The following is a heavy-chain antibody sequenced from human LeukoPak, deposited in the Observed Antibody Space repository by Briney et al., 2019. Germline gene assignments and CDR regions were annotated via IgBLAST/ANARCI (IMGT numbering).Heavy chain of an antibody. V-gene: IGHV4-34*01. CDR2: INHSGST. J-gene: IGHJ5*02. Sequence: PSETLSLTCAVYGGSFSGYYWSWIRQPPGKGLEWIGEINHSGSTNYNPSLKSLVTISVYTSKNQFSLKLISVSAAGTGVYYCARPGYYDFWSGYWLSWFDPWGQGTLVTVSS. D-gene: IGHD3-3*01. CDR3: ARPGYYDFWSGYWLSWFDP. CDR1: GGSFSGYY.